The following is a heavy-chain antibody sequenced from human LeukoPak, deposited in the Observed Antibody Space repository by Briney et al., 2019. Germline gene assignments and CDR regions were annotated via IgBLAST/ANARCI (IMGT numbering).Heavy chain of an antibody. Sequence: GGSLRLSCAASGFTLSSYGMHWVRQAPGKGLEWVAVISYDESNKYYADSVKGRFTISRDNSKNTLYLQMNSLRAEDTAVYYCAKESSGWYGGYFGYWGQGTLVTVPS. V-gene: IGHV3-30*18. CDR2: ISYDESNK. D-gene: IGHD6-19*01. CDR3: AKESSGWYGGYFGY. J-gene: IGHJ4*02. CDR1: GFTLSSYG.